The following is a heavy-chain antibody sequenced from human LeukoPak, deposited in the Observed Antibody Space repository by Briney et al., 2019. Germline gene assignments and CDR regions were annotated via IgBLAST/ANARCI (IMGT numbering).Heavy chain of an antibody. CDR3: AREANNLAVAGNNWFDP. V-gene: IGHV1-8*02. Sequence: ASVKVSCKASGYTFTSYDINWVRQATGQGLEWMGWMNPNSGNTGYAQKLQGRVTMTTDTSTSTAYMELRSLRSDDTAVYYCAREANNLAVAGNNWFDPWGQGTLVTVSS. J-gene: IGHJ5*02. D-gene: IGHD6-19*01. CDR2: MNPNSGNT. CDR1: GYTFTSYD.